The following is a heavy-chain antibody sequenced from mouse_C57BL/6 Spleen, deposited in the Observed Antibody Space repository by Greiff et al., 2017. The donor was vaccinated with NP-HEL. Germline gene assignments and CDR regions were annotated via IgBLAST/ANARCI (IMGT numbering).Heavy chain of an antibody. Sequence: EVKLMESGGGLVQPGGSLSLSCAASGFTFTDYYMSWVRQPPGKALEWLGFIRNKANGYTTEYSASVKGRFTISRDNSQSILYLQMNALRAEDSATYYCARSSFLLKRAMDYWGQGTSVTVSS. J-gene: IGHJ4*01. CDR1: GFTFTDYY. V-gene: IGHV7-3*01. D-gene: IGHD2-1*01. CDR3: ARSSFLLKRAMDY. CDR2: IRNKANGYTT.